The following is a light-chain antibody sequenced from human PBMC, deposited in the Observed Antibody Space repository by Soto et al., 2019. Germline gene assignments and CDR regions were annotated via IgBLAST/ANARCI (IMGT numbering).Light chain of an antibody. CDR3: QQYSDLPYT. Sequence: EMALTQSPGPLYSSPREIATPSCMASQSVSSRNLAWYQQKPGQAPRLLIYGASSRATGIPDRFSGSGSVTDFTLTINRLELEDVAVYYCQQYSDLPYTFGQGTKLEVK. CDR2: GAS. CDR1: QSVSSRN. V-gene: IGKV3-20*01. J-gene: IGKJ2*01.